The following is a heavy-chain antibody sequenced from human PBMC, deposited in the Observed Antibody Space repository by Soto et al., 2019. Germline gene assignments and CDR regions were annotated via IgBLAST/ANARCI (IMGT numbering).Heavy chain of an antibody. V-gene: IGHV4-59*01. CDR1: GGSISSYY. Sequence: VQLQESGPGLVKPSETLSLTCTVSGGSISSYYWSWIRQPPGKGLEWIGYIYYSGSTNYNPSLKSRVTISVDTSKNQFSLKLSAVTAADTAVYYCARDSTNDWEYAFDIWGQGTMVTVSS. J-gene: IGHJ3*02. CDR2: IYYSGST. CDR3: ARDSTNDWEYAFDI. D-gene: IGHD3-9*01.